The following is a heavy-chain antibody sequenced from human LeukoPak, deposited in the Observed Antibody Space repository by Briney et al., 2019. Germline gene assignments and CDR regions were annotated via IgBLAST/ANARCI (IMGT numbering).Heavy chain of an antibody. CDR1: GGSISSYY. D-gene: IGHD6-13*01. J-gene: IGHJ6*03. CDR2: IYTSGST. V-gene: IGHV4-4*07. CDR3: ARVSSGYSREYYYYYYYMDV. Sequence: SETLSLTCTVSGGSISSYYWSWIRQPAGKGLEWIGRIYTSGSTNYNPSLKSRVTMSVDTSKNQFSLKLSSVTAADTAVYYCARVSSGYSREYYYYYYYMDVWGKGTTVTVSS.